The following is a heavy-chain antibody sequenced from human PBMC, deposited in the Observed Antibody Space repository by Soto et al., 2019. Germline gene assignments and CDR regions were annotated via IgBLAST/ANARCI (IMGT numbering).Heavy chain of an antibody. J-gene: IGHJ4*02. Sequence: LSLTCTVSRGSISSGGFYWSWIRQSPGKGLEWIGFIYANGNSYYNPSLKSRANISLDTSKNKFSLKISSVTVADTAVYYCARDGRTSGYYLDYWGQGTPVTVS. CDR3: ARDGRTSGYYLDY. CDR2: IYANGNS. V-gene: IGHV4-31*03. CDR1: RGSISSGGFY. D-gene: IGHD3-22*01.